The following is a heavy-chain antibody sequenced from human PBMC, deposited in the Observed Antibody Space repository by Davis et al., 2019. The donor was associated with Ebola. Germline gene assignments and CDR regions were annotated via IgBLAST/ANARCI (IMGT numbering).Heavy chain of an antibody. CDR3: ARDQQLPPVHYYYGMDV. V-gene: IGHV3-30*02. Sequence: GESLKISCAASGFTFSSYGMHWVRRAPGKGLEWVAFIRYDESNKYYADSGKGRFTISRDNSKNTLYLQMNSLRAEDTAVYYCARDQQLPPVHYYYGMDVWGKGTTVTVSS. CDR2: IRYDESNK. D-gene: IGHD6-13*01. J-gene: IGHJ6*04. CDR1: GFTFSSYG.